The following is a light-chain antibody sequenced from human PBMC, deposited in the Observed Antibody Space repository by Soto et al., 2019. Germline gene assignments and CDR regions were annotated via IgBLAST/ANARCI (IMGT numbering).Light chain of an antibody. CDR1: QSVNSNY. CDR3: QQYGSSPWT. CDR2: GAS. J-gene: IGKJ1*01. Sequence: EIVLMQSPGTLSLSPGEGATLSCRASQSVNSNYLAWYQQKPGQAPRLLIYGASNRATGIPDRISGSGSGTDFTLTISRLEPEDFAVYYCQQYGSSPWTFGQGTKVDIK. V-gene: IGKV3-20*01.